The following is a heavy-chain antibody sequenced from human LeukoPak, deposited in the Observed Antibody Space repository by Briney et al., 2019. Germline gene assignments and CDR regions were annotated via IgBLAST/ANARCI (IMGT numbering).Heavy chain of an antibody. CDR1: GGTFSSYA. D-gene: IGHD3-22*01. CDR3: AGAAYYYDSGVYYPNN. J-gene: IGHJ4*02. CDR2: IIPIFGTA. Sequence: SVKVSCKASGGTFSSYAISWVRQAPGQGLEWMGRIIPIFGTANYAQKFQGRVTITTDESTSTAYMELSSLRSEDTAVYYCAGAAYYYDSGVYYPNNGGQGPLVTFSS. V-gene: IGHV1-69*05.